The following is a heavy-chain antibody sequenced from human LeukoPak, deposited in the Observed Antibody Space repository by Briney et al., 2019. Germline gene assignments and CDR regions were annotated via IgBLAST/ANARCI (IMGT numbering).Heavy chain of an antibody. J-gene: IGHJ3*02. CDR2: IIPILGIA. D-gene: IGHD5-12*01. Sequence: SVKVSCKASGGTFSSYAISWVRQAPGQGLEWMGRIIPILGIANYAQKFQGRVTITADKSTSTAYMELSSLRSEDTAVYYCARDLRDIVATIIRGGGAFDIWGQGTMVTVSS. CDR1: GGTFSSYA. V-gene: IGHV1-69*04. CDR3: ARDLRDIVATIIRGGGAFDI.